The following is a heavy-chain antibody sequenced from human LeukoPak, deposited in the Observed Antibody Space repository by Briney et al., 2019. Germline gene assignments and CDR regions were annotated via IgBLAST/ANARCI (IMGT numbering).Heavy chain of an antibody. V-gene: IGHV3-33*01. J-gene: IGHJ3*02. CDR1: GFTFSSYS. D-gene: IGHD1-1*01. CDR2: IWSDGSNK. Sequence: GGSLRLSCAASGFTFSSYSMHWVRQAPGKGLEWVAVIWSDGSNKYYADSVKGRFTISRDNSKNPLYLQMNSLRAEDTAVYYCAIDPLEAAFDIWGQGTMVTVSS. CDR3: AIDPLEAAFDI.